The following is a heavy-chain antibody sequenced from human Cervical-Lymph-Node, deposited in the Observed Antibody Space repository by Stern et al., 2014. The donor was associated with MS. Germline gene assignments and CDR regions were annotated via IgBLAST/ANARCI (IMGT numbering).Heavy chain of an antibody. D-gene: IGHD2-2*01. Sequence: VQLVESGGALVQPGRSLRLSCAASGFTFDDYAMHWVRQPPGKGLEWVSGVGWNGGDRGYADCVKGRFIISRDNAKNSLYLQMNSLRPEDTAFYYCAKSPGAYYFLGMDVWGQGTTVTVSS. V-gene: IGHV3-9*01. J-gene: IGHJ6*02. CDR3: AKSPGAYYFLGMDV. CDR2: VGWNGGDR. CDR1: GFTFDDYA.